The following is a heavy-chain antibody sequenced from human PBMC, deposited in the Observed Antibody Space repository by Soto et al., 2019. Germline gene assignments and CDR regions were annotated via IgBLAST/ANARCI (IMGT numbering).Heavy chain of an antibody. CDR2: IYYSGST. D-gene: IGHD2-15*01. CDR3: ARAYDSSGGSCYDGGNDAFDI. CDR1: GGSISSYY. V-gene: IGHV4-59*01. Sequence: PSETLSLTCTVSGGSISSYYWSWIRQPPGKGLEWIGYIYYSGSTNYNPSLKGRVTISVDTSKNQFSLKLSSVTAADTAVYYCARAYDSSGGSCYDGGNDAFDIWGQGTMVTVSS. J-gene: IGHJ3*02.